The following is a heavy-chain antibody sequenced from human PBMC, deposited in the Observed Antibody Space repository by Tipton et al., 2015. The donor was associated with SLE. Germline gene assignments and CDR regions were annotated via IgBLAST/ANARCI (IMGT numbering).Heavy chain of an antibody. CDR1: GGSISSSNW. D-gene: IGHD3-22*01. V-gene: IGHV4-4*02. J-gene: IGHJ4*02. CDR2: IYTSGST. CDR3: ARVGYDSSGYYYFDY. Sequence: TLSLTCAVSGGSISSSNWWSWVRQPPGKGLEWIGRIYTSGSTNYNPSLKSRVTISVDTSKNQFSLKLSSVTAADTAVYYCARVGYDSSGYYYFDYWGQGTLVTVSS.